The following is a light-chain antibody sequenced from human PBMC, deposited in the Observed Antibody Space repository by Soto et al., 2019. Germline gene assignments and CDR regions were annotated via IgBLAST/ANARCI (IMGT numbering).Light chain of an antibody. V-gene: IGLV2-14*03. J-gene: IGLJ1*01. CDR2: DVS. CDR3: TSHTSSGSLV. Sequence: QSALTQPASVSGSPGQSITISCTGTSSDVGAYNFVSWYQQHPGKAPKLMIYDVSNRPSGVSNRISGSKSGNTASLTISGLQADDEADYYCTSHTSSGSLVFGTGTKLTVL. CDR1: SSDVGAYNF.